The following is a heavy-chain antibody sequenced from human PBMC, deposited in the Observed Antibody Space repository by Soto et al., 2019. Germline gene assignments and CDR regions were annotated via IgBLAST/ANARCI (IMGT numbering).Heavy chain of an antibody. V-gene: IGHV2-5*02. CDR2: IYWDDDK. Sequence: QITLKESGPTLVKPTQTLTLTCTFSGFSLSTSGVAVGWIHQPTGKALEWLALIYWDDDKRYSPSLKSRLTITKDTSKNQVVLTMTNMDPVDTATYYCAHSPSAAYYYDSSGYPILPFDYWGQGTLVTVSS. D-gene: IGHD3-22*01. CDR3: AHSPSAAYYYDSSGYPILPFDY. J-gene: IGHJ4*02. CDR1: GFSLSTSGVA.